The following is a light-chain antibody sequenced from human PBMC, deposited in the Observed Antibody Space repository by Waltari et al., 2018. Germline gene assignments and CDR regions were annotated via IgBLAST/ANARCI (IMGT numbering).Light chain of an antibody. J-gene: IGLJ1*01. CDR2: SNN. V-gene: IGLV1-44*01. Sequence: QSVLTQPPSASGTPGQRVTISCSGSRSNIGSNAVNWYQQFPGTAPKLLIYSNNQRPSGVPARFSGSKSGTSASLAISGLQSEDEADYYCAAWDDSLNAFYVFGTGTKVTVL. CDR3: AAWDDSLNAFYV. CDR1: RSNIGSNA.